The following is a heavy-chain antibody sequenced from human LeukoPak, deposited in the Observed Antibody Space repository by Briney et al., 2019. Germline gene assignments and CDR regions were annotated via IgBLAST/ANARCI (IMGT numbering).Heavy chain of an antibody. J-gene: IGHJ4*02. CDR2: IYYSGST. D-gene: IGHD1-26*01. CDR3: ARIVGASDY. Sequence: PSETLSLTCTVSGGSISSSSYYWGWIRQPPGKGLEWIGSIYYSGSTYYNPSLKSRVTISVDTSKNQFSLKLSSVTAADTAVYYCARIVGASDYWGQGTLVTVSS. V-gene: IGHV4-39*01. CDR1: GGSISSSSYY.